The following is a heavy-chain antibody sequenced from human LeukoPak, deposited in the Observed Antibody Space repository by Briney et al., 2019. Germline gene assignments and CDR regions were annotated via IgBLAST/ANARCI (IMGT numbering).Heavy chain of an antibody. CDR1: GFTFSGDF. CDR2: ISSLSNYI. CDR3: AMTTVTTAPDWYFDL. V-gene: IGHV3-21*01. Sequence: GGSLRLSCVASGFTFSGDFMNWVRQAPGKGLQWVSTISSLSNYIYYADSVKGRFTISRDNAKNSLYLHMNSLTAEDTAVYYCAMTTVTTAPDWYFDLWGRGTLVTVSS. D-gene: IGHD4-17*01. J-gene: IGHJ2*01.